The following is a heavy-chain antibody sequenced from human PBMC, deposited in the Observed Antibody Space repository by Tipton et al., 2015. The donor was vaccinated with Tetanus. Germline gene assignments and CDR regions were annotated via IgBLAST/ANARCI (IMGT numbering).Heavy chain of an antibody. CDR3: TRASITNRFDP. D-gene: IGHD1-14*01. J-gene: IGHJ5*02. CDR2: IRSSSSSI. V-gene: IGHV3-21*01. CDR1: GFTFSSYT. Sequence: SLRLSCAASGFTFSSYTMNWVRQAPGKGLEWVSCIRSSSSSIKYADSVKGRFTISRDNSKNTLYLQMNSLRAEDTAMYYCTRASITNRFDPWGQGTLVTVSS.